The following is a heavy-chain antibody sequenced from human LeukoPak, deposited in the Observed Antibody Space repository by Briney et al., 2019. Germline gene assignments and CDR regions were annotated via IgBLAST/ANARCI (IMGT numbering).Heavy chain of an antibody. Sequence: KPSETLSLTCTVSGGSISSGGYYWSWIRQHPGKGLEWIGYIYYSGSTYYNPSLKSRVTISVDTSKNQFSLKLSSVTAADTAVYYCARDVGTAAGYYDFWSGYYNRGNWFDPWGQGTLVTVSS. D-gene: IGHD3-3*01. CDR2: IYYSGST. CDR3: ARDVGTAAGYYDFWSGYYNRGNWFDP. CDR1: GGSISSGGYY. J-gene: IGHJ5*02. V-gene: IGHV4-31*03.